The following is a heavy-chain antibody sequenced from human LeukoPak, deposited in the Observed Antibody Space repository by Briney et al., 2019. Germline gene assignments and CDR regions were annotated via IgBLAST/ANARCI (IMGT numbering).Heavy chain of an antibody. CDR1: GGSISSSSYY. V-gene: IGHV4-39*01. D-gene: IGHD6-6*01. Sequence: SETLSLTCTVSGGSISSSSYYWGWIRQPPGKGLEWIGSIYYSGSTYYNPSLKSRVTISVDTSKNQFSLKLSSVTAADTAVYYCASPSSSSRGYWGQGTLVTVSS. CDR3: ASPSSSSRGY. CDR2: IYYSGST. J-gene: IGHJ4*02.